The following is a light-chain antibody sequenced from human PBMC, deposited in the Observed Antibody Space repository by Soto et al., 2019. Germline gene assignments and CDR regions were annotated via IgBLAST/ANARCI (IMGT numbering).Light chain of an antibody. CDR2: DVS. Sequence: QSALTQPASVSGSPGQSITISCTGTSSDVGGYNYVSWYQQHPGKAPKPMIYDVSNRPSGVSNRFSGSKSGNTASLTISGLQAEDEADYYCSSYTISSTLFFGTGTKVTVL. J-gene: IGLJ1*01. CDR1: SSDVGGYNY. CDR3: SSYTISSTLF. V-gene: IGLV2-14*01.